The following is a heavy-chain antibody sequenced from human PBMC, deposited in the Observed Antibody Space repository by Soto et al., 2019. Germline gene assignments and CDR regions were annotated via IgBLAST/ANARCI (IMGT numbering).Heavy chain of an antibody. Sequence: GGSLRLSCAASGFTFSSYSMNWVRQGPGKGREGVSYISSSSSTIYYADAVKGRFTISRDNAKHSLYLQMNSLRDEDTAVYYCANGRSSGWYTAYGVRGPLVTVSS. CDR3: ANGRSSGWYTAY. CDR2: ISSSSSTI. CDR1: GFTFSSYS. D-gene: IGHD6-19*01. J-gene: IGHJ4*02. V-gene: IGHV3-48*02.